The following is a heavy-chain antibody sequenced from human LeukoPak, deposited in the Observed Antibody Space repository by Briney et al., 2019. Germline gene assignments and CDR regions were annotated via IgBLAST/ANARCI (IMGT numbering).Heavy chain of an antibody. CDR3: ARDRGRYSSSWYGWFDP. V-gene: IGHV4-59*01. J-gene: IGHJ5*02. CDR2: IYYSGST. Sequence: SETLSLTCTVSGGSISSYYWSWIRQPPGKGLEWIGYIYYSGSTNYNPSLKSRVTISVDTSKNQFSLKLSSVTAADTAVYYCARDRGRYSSSWYGWFDPWGQGTLVTVSS. D-gene: IGHD6-13*01. CDR1: GGSISSYY.